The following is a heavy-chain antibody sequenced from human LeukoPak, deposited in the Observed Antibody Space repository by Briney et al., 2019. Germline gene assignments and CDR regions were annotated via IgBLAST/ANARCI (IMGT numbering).Heavy chain of an antibody. CDR2: ISAYNGNT. J-gene: IGHJ6*02. V-gene: IGHV1-18*01. Sequence: ASVKVSCKASGYTFTSYGISWVRQAPGQGLEWMGWISAYNGNTNYAQKLQGRVTMTTDTSTSTAYRELRSLRSDDTAVYYCARSGYYDSSGYYYYYYGMDVWGQGTTVTVSS. CDR1: GYTFTSYG. CDR3: ARSGYYDSSGYYYYYYGMDV. D-gene: IGHD3-22*01.